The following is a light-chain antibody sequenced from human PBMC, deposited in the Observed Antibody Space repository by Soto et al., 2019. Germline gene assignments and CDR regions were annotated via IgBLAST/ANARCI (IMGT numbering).Light chain of an antibody. CDR1: QSVSSY. CDR3: QQRSNWPLT. J-gene: IGKJ4*01. Sequence: EIVLTQSPATLSLSPEERATLSCRASQSVSSYLAWYQQKPGQAPRLLIYDASNRATGIPARFSGSGSGTDFTLTISSLEPADFAVYYCQQRSNWPLTFGGGTKVEIK. V-gene: IGKV3-11*01. CDR2: DAS.